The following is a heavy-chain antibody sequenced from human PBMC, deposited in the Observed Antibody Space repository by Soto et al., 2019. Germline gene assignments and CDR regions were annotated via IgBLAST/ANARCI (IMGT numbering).Heavy chain of an antibody. V-gene: IGHV4-39*01. CDR1: GASISSSSYY. J-gene: IGHJ4*02. Sequence: PSETLSLTCNVSGASISSSSYYWGWIRQPPGKGLEWIGHIFHTGSTYYNPSLKSRVTISVDTSKNQFSLKLSSVTATDTAVYYCARRRIVVTTNFDYWGRGTLVTVSS. D-gene: IGHD1-26*01. CDR2: IFHTGST. CDR3: ARRRIVVTTNFDY.